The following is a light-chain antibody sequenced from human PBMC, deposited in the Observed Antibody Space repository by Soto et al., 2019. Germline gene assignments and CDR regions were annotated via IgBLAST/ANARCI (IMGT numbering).Light chain of an antibody. V-gene: IGKV3-15*01. CDR3: QQYYRWPVT. CDR1: QTISNK. Sequence: EIVMTQSPATLSVSPGERVTFSCRASQTISNKLAWYQHKPGQAPRLLISGASTGATGIPARFSGSWSGTEFTLTINSLQSEDFAVYYCQQYYRWPVTFGGGTKVDIK. CDR2: GAS. J-gene: IGKJ4*01.